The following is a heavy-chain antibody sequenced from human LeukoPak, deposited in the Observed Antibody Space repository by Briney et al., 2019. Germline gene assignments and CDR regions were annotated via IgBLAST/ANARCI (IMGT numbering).Heavy chain of an antibody. J-gene: IGHJ6*02. CDR2: ISYDGSNK. CDR1: GFTFSSYG. CDR3: AKDWSSTEWELSYGMDV. Sequence: GGSLRLSCAASGFTFSSYGMHWVRQAPGKGLEWVAVISYDGSNKYYADSAKGRFTISRDNSKNTLYLQMNSLRAEDTAVYYCAKDWSSTEWELSYGMDVWGQGTTVTVSS. D-gene: IGHD1-26*01. V-gene: IGHV3-30*18.